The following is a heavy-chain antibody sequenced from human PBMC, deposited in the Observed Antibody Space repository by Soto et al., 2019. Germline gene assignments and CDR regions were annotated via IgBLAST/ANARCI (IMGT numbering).Heavy chain of an antibody. CDR3: AAVSLYWKDY. CDR1: GYTLTELS. CDR2: FDPDDGET. Sequence: ASVKVSCKVSGYTLTELSMHWVRQAPGKGLEWMGGFDPDDGETIYAQKFRGRVTMTEDTSTDTAYMELSSLRSEDTAVYYCAAVSLYWKDYWGQGTLVTVSS. D-gene: IGHD1-1*01. J-gene: IGHJ4*02. V-gene: IGHV1-24*01.